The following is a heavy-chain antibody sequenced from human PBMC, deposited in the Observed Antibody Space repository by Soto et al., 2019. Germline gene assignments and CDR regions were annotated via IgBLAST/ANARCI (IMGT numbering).Heavy chain of an antibody. Sequence: PVGSLRLSCAASGFTFSSYAMSWVRQAPGKGLEWVSTISGSGGSTYYADSVKGRFTISRDNSKNTLYLQMNSLRAEDTAVYYCAKDKGYIAAAGYFDYWGQGTLVTSPQ. CDR1: GFTFSSYA. CDR2: ISGSGGST. D-gene: IGHD6-13*01. CDR3: AKDKGYIAAAGYFDY. J-gene: IGHJ4*02. V-gene: IGHV3-23*01.